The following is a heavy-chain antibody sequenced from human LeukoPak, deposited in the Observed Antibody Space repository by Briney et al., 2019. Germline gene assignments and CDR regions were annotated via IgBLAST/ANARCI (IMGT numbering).Heavy chain of an antibody. CDR1: GGSISSSSYY. V-gene: IGHV4-39*07. CDR2: IYYSGTT. Sequence: PSETLSLTCTVSGGSISSSSYYWGWIRQPPGKGLEWIGSIYYSGTTYYNPSLKSRDTISIDTSKNQFSLKLSSVTAADTAVYYCARGGYYGSGNDFRFDPWGQGTLVTVSS. CDR3: ARGGYYGSGNDFRFDP. J-gene: IGHJ5*02. D-gene: IGHD3-10*01.